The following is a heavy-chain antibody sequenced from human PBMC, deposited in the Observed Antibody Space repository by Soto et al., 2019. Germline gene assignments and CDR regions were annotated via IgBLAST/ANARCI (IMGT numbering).Heavy chain of an antibody. CDR2: ISYTGST. CDR3: ARVAADAYWSGYDDY. Sequence: QEQLQESGPRLVKPSETLSLTCSVSGGSISNYHWSWIRQPPGKGLEWICYISYTGSTNYSPSLKSRVTMLLATSKKQFSLKLSSVTAADTAVYYCARVAADAYWSGYDDYWGQGTLVTVSS. D-gene: IGHD3-3*01. J-gene: IGHJ4*02. CDR1: GGSISNYH. V-gene: IGHV4-59*01.